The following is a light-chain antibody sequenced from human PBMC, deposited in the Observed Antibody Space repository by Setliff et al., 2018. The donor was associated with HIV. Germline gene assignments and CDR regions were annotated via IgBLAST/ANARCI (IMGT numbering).Light chain of an antibody. Sequence: QSVLTQPPSASGAPGQRVTISCSGSTSNIGSNTVTWYRQLPGTAPKLLIHTNNQRPSGVPGRFSGSKSGTSASLAISGLQSEDEADYYCATWDDSLNAYVFGTGTKFTVL. CDR3: ATWDDSLNAYV. V-gene: IGLV1-44*01. J-gene: IGLJ1*01. CDR2: TNN. CDR1: TSNIGSNT.